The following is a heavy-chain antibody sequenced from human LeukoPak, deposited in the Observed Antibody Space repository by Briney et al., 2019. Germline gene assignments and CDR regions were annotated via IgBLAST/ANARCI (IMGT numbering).Heavy chain of an antibody. J-gene: IGHJ6*04. D-gene: IGHD3-10*01. CDR1: GFTFSSYS. CDR2: ISSSSTI. V-gene: IGHV3-48*01. Sequence: PGGSLRLSCAASGFTFSSYSMNWVRQAPGKGLEWVSYISSSSTIYYADSVKGRFTISRDNAKNSLYLQMNSLRAEDTAVYYCARVTLYGSGSYSRWDVWGKGTTVTVSS. CDR3: ARVTLYGSGSYSRWDV.